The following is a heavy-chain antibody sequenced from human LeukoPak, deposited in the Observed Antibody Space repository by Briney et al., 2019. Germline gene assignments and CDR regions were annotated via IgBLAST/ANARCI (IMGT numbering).Heavy chain of an antibody. CDR3: AQATVVTALFDY. J-gene: IGHJ4*02. V-gene: IGHV4-39*01. Sequence: PSETLSLTCTVSGGSISSSSYYWGWIRQPPGKGLEWIGSIYYSGSTYYNPSLKSRVTISVDTSKNQFSLKLSSVTAADTAVYYCAQATVVTALFDYWGQGTLVTVSS. CDR1: GGSISSSSYY. CDR2: IYYSGST. D-gene: IGHD2-21*02.